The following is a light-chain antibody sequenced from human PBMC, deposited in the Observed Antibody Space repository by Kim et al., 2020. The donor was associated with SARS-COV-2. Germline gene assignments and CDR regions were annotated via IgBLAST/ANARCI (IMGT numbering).Light chain of an antibody. V-gene: IGLV2-23*02. CDR3: CSDAGSNTPVV. CDR2: EVT. Sequence: SITSSCTGTSTDVGNYDLVSWYQQHPGKAPKLMISEVTKRPSGVSNRFSGYKSGNTASLTISGLQAEDEADYYCCSDAGSNTPVVFGGGTQLTVL. CDR1: STDVGNYDL. J-gene: IGLJ2*01.